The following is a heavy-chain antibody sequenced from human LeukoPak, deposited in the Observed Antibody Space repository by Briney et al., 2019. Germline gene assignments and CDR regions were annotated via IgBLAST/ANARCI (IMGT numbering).Heavy chain of an antibody. CDR1: GFIFSRYG. J-gene: IGHJ4*02. V-gene: IGHV3-21*01. CDR3: ARDNYYGSGSYYTIYYFDY. CDR2: MRGDGGDI. D-gene: IGHD3-10*01. Sequence: GGSLRLSCTGSGFIFSRYGMVWVRQAPGKGLEWVSAMRGDGGDIRYSDSVKGRFTISRDNAKNSLYLQMNSLRAEDTAVYYCARDNYYGSGSYYTIYYFDYWGQGTLVTVSS.